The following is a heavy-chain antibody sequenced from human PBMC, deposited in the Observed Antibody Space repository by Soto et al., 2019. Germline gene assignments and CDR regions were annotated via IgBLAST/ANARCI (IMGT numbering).Heavy chain of an antibody. D-gene: IGHD2-15*01. Sequence: ASVNVSCKASGGTFSSYAISWVRQAPGQGLEWMGGIIPIFGTANYAQKFQGRVTITADESTSTAYMELSSLRSEDTAVYYCARDRRWSPQRGSYYGMDVWGQGTTVTV. CDR3: ARDRRWSPQRGSYYGMDV. CDR2: IIPIFGTA. CDR1: GGTFSSYA. J-gene: IGHJ6*02. V-gene: IGHV1-69*13.